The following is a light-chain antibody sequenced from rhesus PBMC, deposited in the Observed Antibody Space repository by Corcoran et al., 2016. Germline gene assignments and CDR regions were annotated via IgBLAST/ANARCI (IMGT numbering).Light chain of an antibody. CDR2: AAF. Sequence: DIQMTQSPSSLSASVGDRVTITCQASQGLINNLAWYQQKPGKVPKLLIYAAFTLQSGVPSRFSGSGSGTDFTLPVSSLQPDDFATYYCQLGYGIPLTFGGGTKVEIK. V-gene: IGKV1S17*01. CDR3: QLGYGIPLT. J-gene: IGKJ4*01. CDR1: QGLINN.